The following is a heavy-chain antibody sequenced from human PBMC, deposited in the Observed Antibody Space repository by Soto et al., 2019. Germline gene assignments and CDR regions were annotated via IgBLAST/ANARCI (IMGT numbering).Heavy chain of an antibody. CDR3: ARGGVLLWFGESLHFDY. Sequence: KQSQTLSLTCAISGDSVSSNSAAWNWIRQSPSRGLEWLGRTYYRSKWYNDYAVSVKSRITINPDTSKNQFSLQLNSVTPEDTAVYYCARGGVLLWFGESLHFDYWGQGTLVTVSS. J-gene: IGHJ4*02. V-gene: IGHV6-1*01. D-gene: IGHD3-10*01. CDR2: TYYRSKWYN. CDR1: GDSVSSNSAA.